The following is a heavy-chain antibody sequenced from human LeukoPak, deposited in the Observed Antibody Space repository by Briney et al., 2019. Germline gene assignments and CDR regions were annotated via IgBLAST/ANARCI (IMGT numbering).Heavy chain of an antibody. D-gene: IGHD5-24*01. CDR2: IKQDGSEK. CDR1: GFTFSNYW. J-gene: IGHJ5*02. CDR3: ARASDPWLQLT. Sequence: GGSLRLSCAASGFTFSNYWMIWVRQAPGKGLEWVTNIKQDGSEKRYADSVRGRFTVSRDNAQTSLYLQMSSLRAEDTAVYYCARASDPWLQLTWGQGTLVTVSS. V-gene: IGHV3-7*05.